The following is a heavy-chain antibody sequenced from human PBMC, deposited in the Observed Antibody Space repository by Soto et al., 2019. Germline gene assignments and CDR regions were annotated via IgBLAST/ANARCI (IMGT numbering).Heavy chain of an antibody. CDR2: IYTSAST. D-gene: IGHD3-3*01. V-gene: IGHV4-4*07. J-gene: IGHJ5*02. CDR1: GSSISSYD. CDR3: AMGAVYYDFSSGLGGLFGP. Sequence: PSETLSLTCTLSGSSISSYDWSWIRQPPGEGFECIGRIYTSASTNSTTSLKSRVTRSVDNYKNYVSLKMSSVTAADTAVYYFAMGAVYYDFSSGLGGLFGPWGLGTLITVS.